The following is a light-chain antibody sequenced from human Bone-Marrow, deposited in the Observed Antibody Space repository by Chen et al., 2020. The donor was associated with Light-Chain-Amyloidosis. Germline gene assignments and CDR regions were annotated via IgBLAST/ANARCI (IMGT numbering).Light chain of an antibody. CDR2: EVN. CDR1: SSDVGSFNL. V-gene: IGLV2-23*02. CDR3: CSYAGSNTYV. J-gene: IGLJ1*01. Sequence: QSALTPPASVSGSPGQSITISCTGTSSDVGSFNLVSWYQQHPGKAPKLMIYEVNKRPSGVSNRFSGSKSGNTASLTISGLQAEDEADYYCCSYAGSNTYVFGTETKVTVL.